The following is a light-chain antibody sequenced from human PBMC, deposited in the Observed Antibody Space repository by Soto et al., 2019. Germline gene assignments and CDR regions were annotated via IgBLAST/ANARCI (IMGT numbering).Light chain of an antibody. CDR1: QSVSSNY. J-gene: IGKJ1*01. CDR2: GAS. CDR3: QQHGSSPTWT. V-gene: IGKV3-20*01. Sequence: ESGLTQSPGTLSFSPGERAALSCRASQSVSSNYLAWYQQKPGQAPRLLIYGASTRATGIPDRFSGSGSGTDFTLTISRLEPEDSAVYYCQQHGSSPTWTFGQGTKVDIK.